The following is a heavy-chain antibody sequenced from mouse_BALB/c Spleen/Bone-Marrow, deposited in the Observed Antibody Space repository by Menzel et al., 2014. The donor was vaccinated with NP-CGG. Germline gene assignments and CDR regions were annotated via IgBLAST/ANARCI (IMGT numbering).Heavy chain of an antibody. CDR1: GYSFTGYY. J-gene: IGHJ2*01. CDR2: ISCYNGAT. D-gene: IGHD2-3*01. Sequence: LVKTGASVKISCRASGYSFTGYYMHWVKQSHGKSLEWIGYISCYNGATSYNQKFKGKATFTVDTSSSTAYMQFNSLTSEDSAVYHCARGDGYYVDFDYWGQGTTLTVSS. CDR3: ARGDGYYVDFDY. V-gene: IGHV1S34*01.